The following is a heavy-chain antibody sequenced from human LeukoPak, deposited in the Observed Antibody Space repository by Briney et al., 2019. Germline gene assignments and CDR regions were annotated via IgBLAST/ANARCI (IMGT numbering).Heavy chain of an antibody. CDR2: INSDGSTT. CDR3: ARGSAVTGVH. V-gene: IGHV3-74*01. Sequence: GGSLRLSCADSGFTFSSYWMHWVRQAPGKGVVWISRINSDGSTTNYADAVKGRFTITRDNAKNTLYLQMNSLRAEDTAMYYCARGSAVTGVHWGQGTLVTVSS. J-gene: IGHJ4*02. D-gene: IGHD1-14*01. CDR1: GFTFSSYW.